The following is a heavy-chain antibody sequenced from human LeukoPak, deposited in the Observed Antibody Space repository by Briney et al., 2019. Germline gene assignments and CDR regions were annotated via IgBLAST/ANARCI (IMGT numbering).Heavy chain of an antibody. D-gene: IGHD4-17*01. CDR2: IYTSGST. CDR3: ASGDYRRQGY. V-gene: IGHV4-4*07. CDR1: GGSISTYY. Sequence: SETLSLTCTVSGGSISTYYWTWIRQPSVKGLEWIGRIYTSGSTNYNPSLKSRVTMSVDTSKNQFSLKLSSVTAADTAVYYCASGDYRRQGYWGQGTLVTVSS. J-gene: IGHJ4*02.